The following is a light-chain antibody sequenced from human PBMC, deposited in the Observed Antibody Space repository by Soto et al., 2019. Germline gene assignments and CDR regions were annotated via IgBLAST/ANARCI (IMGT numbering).Light chain of an antibody. CDR3: QKYNSAPLN. CDR2: AAS. V-gene: IGKV1-27*01. Sequence: DIQMTQSPSSLSASVGDRVTITCRASQGISTYLAWYQQKPGKVPKLLIYAASTLQSGVPSRFSVSRSGTDFTLTISSLQPEAVATYYCQKYNSAPLNFGGGTMVLVK. J-gene: IGKJ4*01. CDR1: QGISTY.